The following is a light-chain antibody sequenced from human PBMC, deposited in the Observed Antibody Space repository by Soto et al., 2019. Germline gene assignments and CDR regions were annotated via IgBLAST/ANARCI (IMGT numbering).Light chain of an antibody. V-gene: IGLV2-11*01. CDR1: SSDVGGYTY. J-gene: IGLJ1*01. Sequence: QSVLTQPRSVSGSPGQSVTISCTGTSSDVGGYTYVSWYQQHPGKAPKLMIYDVTKRPSGVPDRFSGSKSGNTASLTISGLQAEDEADYYCCSYAGSYTHYVFGTGTQLTVL. CDR2: DVT. CDR3: CSYAGSYTHYV.